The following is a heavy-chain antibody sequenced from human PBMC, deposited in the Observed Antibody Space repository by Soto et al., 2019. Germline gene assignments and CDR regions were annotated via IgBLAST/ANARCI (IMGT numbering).Heavy chain of an antibody. D-gene: IGHD5-12*01. CDR2: LSRGGGST. CDR3: ARDGQYRTDGFDI. V-gene: IGHV3-23*01. CDR1: GFTYSSHG. J-gene: IGHJ3*02. Sequence: EAQLLESGGELIQPGGSLRLSCAASGFTYSSHGMSWVRQAPGKGLEWIAGLSRGGGSTYYADSVKGRFTISRDNSKNTLDFIMDSLRVEDTALYYCARDGQYRTDGFDIWGQGTMVTVSS.